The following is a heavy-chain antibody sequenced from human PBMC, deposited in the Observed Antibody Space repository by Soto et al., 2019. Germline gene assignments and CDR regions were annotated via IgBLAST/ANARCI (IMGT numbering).Heavy chain of an antibody. V-gene: IGHV3-33*01. Sequence: QVQLVESGGGVVLPGRSLRLSCAASGFTFSSYGMHWVRQAPGKGLEWVAVIWYDGSNKYYADSVKGRFTISRDNSKNTLYLQMNSLRAEDTAVYYCARDSWLGRYYFDYWGQGTLVTVSS. J-gene: IGHJ4*02. D-gene: IGHD6-19*01. CDR2: IWYDGSNK. CDR3: ARDSWLGRYYFDY. CDR1: GFTFSSYG.